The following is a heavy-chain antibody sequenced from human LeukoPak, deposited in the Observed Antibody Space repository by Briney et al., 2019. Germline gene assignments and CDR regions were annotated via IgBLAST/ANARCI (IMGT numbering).Heavy chain of an antibody. CDR2: ISSSGSTI. CDR1: GFMFNTYS. Sequence: GGSLRLSCAASGFMFNTYSMNWVRQAPGKGLEWVSYISSSGSTIYYADSVKGRFTISRDNAKNSLYLQMNSLRAEDTAVYYCARDTAGYYWDAFDIWGQGTMVTVSS. CDR3: ARDTAGYYWDAFDI. V-gene: IGHV3-48*03. D-gene: IGHD1-20*01. J-gene: IGHJ3*02.